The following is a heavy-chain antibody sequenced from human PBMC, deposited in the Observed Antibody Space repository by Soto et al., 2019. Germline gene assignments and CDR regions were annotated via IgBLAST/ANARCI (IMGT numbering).Heavy chain of an antibody. V-gene: IGHV3-30*18. CDR3: AKQYCGGDCYAYYFDY. CDR2: ISYDGSNK. D-gene: IGHD2-21*02. J-gene: IGHJ4*02. CDR1: GFTFSSYG. Sequence: GSLRLSCAASGFTFSSYGMHWVRQAPGKGLEWVAVISYDGSNKYYADSVKGRFTISRDNSKNTLYLQMNSLRAEDTAVYYCAKQYCGGDCYAYYFDYWGQGTLVTVSS.